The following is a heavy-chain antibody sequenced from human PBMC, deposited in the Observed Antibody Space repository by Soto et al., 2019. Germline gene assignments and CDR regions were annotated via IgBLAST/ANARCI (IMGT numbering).Heavy chain of an antibody. CDR2: IASNGVTT. J-gene: IGHJ5*02. Sequence: GGSLRLSCPASGFTFRTYAMHWVRQAPGKGLEYVSTIASNGVTTDYADSVRGRFAISRDNSKNTLFLQMSSLRPEDTAVYYCVKDRIATGGTGLYNWFDPWGQGTLVTVSS. V-gene: IGHV3-64D*06. CDR1: GFTFRTYA. CDR3: VKDRIATGGTGLYNWFDP. D-gene: IGHD6-13*01.